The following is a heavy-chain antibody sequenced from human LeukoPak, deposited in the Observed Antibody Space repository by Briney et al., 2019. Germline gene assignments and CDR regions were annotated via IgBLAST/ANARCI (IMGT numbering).Heavy chain of an antibody. V-gene: IGHV3-23*01. CDR1: GFTFSSYA. D-gene: IGHD2-2*02. J-gene: IGHJ4*02. Sequence: AGGSLRLSCAAAGFTFSSYAMSWVRQAPGKGLEWVSAISGSGGSTYYADSVKGRFTISRDNSKNTLYMHMNSLRVEDTAVYYCVKGCSYTGCYTSDYWGQGTLVTVSS. CDR3: VKGCSYTGCYTSDY. CDR2: ISGSGGST.